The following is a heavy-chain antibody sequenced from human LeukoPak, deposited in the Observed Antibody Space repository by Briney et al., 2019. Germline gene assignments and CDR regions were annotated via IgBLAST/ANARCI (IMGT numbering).Heavy chain of an antibody. V-gene: IGHV3-30*02. Sequence: GGSLRLSCAASGFTLNNYGMHWVRQAPGKGLEWVAFIRYDGSNKYYADSVKGRFTISRDNSKNTLYLQMNSLRAEDTAVYYCAINSGSYYEGEYYFDYWGQGTLVTVSS. J-gene: IGHJ4*02. CDR1: GFTLNNYG. D-gene: IGHD1-26*01. CDR2: IRYDGSNK. CDR3: AINSGSYYEGEYYFDY.